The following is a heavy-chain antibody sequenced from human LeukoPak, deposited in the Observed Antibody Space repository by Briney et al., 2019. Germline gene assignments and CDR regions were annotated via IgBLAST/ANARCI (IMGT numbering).Heavy chain of an antibody. CDR3: ARNFPGVGCSGGSCYDY. Sequence: SETLSLTCTVSGGSISSGSYYWSWIRQPAGKGLEWIGRIYTSGSTNYNPSLKSRVTISIDTSKNQFSLKLSSVTAADTAVYYCARNFPGVGCSGGSCYDYWGQETLVTVSS. V-gene: IGHV4-61*02. CDR1: GGSISSGSYY. D-gene: IGHD2-15*01. J-gene: IGHJ4*02. CDR2: IYTSGST.